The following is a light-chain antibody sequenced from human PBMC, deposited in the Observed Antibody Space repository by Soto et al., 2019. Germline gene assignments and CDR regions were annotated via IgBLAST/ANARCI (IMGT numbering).Light chain of an antibody. Sequence: DIQMTQSPSSLSASVGDRVTITCRASQSISNSLNWYQQKQGEAPKLLIYAATSLQCGVPSRFSGSGSETDFTLTINSLQPEDFATYYCQQSYSVSDTFGQGTNVEIK. CDR2: AAT. CDR3: QQSYSVSDT. V-gene: IGKV1-39*01. CDR1: QSISNS. J-gene: IGKJ2*01.